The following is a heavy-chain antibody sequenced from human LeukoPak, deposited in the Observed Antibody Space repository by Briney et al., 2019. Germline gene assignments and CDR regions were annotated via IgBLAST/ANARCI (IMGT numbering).Heavy chain of an antibody. D-gene: IGHD6-13*01. CDR3: ARVAAAGTSGVDY. CDR1: GYTFTSYA. CDR2: INAGNGNT. V-gene: IGHV1-3*01. Sequence: GASVKVSCKASGYTFTSYAIHWVRQAPGQRLEWMGWINAGNGNTEYSQKFQSRVTITRDTSTSTAYMELRSLRSDDTAVYYCARVAAAGTSGVDYWGQGTLVTVSS. J-gene: IGHJ4*02.